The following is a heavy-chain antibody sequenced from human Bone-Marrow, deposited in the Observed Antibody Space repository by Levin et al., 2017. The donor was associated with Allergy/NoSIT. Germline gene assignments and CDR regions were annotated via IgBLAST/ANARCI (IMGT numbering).Heavy chain of an antibody. V-gene: IGHV3-33*01. CDR1: GIAFRNHG. Sequence: PGGSLRLSCAASGIAFRNHGLHWVRQAPGKGLEWVAVIWHDGSGKYYADSVKGRVTIARDNPNNSVHLWMSSLTAEDTALYYCTRDAASTTNEGFDSWGQGTLVTVSS. J-gene: IGHJ4*02. CDR2: IWHDGSGK. D-gene: IGHD1-1*01. CDR3: TRDAASTTNEGFDS.